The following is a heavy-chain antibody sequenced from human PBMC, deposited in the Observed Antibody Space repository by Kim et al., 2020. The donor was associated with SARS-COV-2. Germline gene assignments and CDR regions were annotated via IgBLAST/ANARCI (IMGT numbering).Heavy chain of an antibody. CDR3: AKDLRSFSYYDILTGYYGAYFDY. V-gene: IGHV3-23*01. CDR2: ISGSGGST. Sequence: GGSLRLSCAASGFTFSSYAMSWVRQAPGKGLEWVSAISGSGGSTYYADSVKGRFTISRDNSKNTLYLQMNSLRAEDTAVYYCAKDLRSFSYYDILTGYYGAYFDYWGQGTLVTVSS. J-gene: IGHJ4*02. CDR1: GFTFSSYA. D-gene: IGHD3-9*01.